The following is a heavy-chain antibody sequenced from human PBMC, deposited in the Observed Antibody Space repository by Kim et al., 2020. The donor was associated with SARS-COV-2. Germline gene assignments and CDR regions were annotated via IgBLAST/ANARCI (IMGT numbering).Heavy chain of an antibody. D-gene: IGHD4-17*01. CDR2: ISGSGGNT. Sequence: GGSLRLSCAASGFIFSDYALSWVRQAPGKGLEWVSIISGSGGNTYFADSVKGRFTISRDNSKNTLYLQMTSLRAEDTALYYCARDASTYGRFDFWGQGTLVTVSS. J-gene: IGHJ4*02. CDR3: ARDASTYGRFDF. V-gene: IGHV3-23*01. CDR1: GFIFSDYA.